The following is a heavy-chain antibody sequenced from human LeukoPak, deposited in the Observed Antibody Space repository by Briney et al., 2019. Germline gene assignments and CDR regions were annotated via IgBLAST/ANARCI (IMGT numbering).Heavy chain of an antibody. CDR3: ARHIYSGTDGDAFDI. CDR2: IYYRGRT. V-gene: IGHV4-39*01. CDR1: GCSISSSSYY. J-gene: IGHJ3*02. Sequence: SETLSLTCTVSGCSISSSSYYWGWIRQPPGKGLEWIGTIYYRGRTYYNPPLKSRVTTSVYTSKNQFSLRLSSVSAADTAVYYCARHIYSGTDGDAFDIWGQGTMVTVSS. D-gene: IGHD1-26*01.